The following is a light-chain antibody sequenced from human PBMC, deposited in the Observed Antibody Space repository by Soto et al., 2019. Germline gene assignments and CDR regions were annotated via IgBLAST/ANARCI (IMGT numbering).Light chain of an antibody. CDR2: VNT. Sequence: QSVLTQPPSVSGAPGQRVTISCTGSSSNIGAGYDLHWYQQLPGTAPKLLIYVNTNRPSGVPDRFSGSKSGTSASLAITGLQAEDEADYYCQSFDTSLSGSLFGGGTKLTVL. J-gene: IGLJ2*01. CDR1: SSNIGAGYD. CDR3: QSFDTSLSGSL. V-gene: IGLV1-40*01.